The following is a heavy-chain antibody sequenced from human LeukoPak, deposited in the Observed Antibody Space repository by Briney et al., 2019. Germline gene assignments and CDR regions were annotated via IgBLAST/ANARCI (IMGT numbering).Heavy chain of an antibody. J-gene: IGHJ4*02. CDR1: GGSFSGYY. CDR2: INHSGST. CDR3: ARSGYSGYLFDY. V-gene: IGHV4-34*01. Sequence: PSETLSLTCAVYGGSFSGYYWSWIRQPPGKGLEWIGEINHSGSTNYNPSLKSRVTISVDTSKNQFSLKLSSVTAADTAVYYRARSGYSGYLFDYWGQGTLVTVSS. D-gene: IGHD5-12*01.